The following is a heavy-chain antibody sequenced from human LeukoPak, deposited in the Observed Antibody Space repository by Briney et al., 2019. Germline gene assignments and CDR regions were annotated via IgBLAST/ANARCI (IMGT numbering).Heavy chain of an antibody. Sequence: SVKVSCKXSGGTFSSYAISWVRQAPGQGLEWMGRIIPIFGTANYAQKFQGRVTITTDESTSTAYMELSSLRSEDTAVYYCARGDGYNYFDYWGQGTLVTVSS. J-gene: IGHJ4*02. CDR2: IIPIFGTA. CDR3: ARGDGYNYFDY. V-gene: IGHV1-69*05. D-gene: IGHD5-24*01. CDR1: GGTFSSYA.